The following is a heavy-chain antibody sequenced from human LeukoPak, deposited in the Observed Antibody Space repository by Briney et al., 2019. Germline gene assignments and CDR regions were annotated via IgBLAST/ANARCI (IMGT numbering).Heavy chain of an antibody. D-gene: IGHD2-2*01. CDR1: GGSISSSSYY. V-gene: IGHV4-39*07. J-gene: IGHJ5*02. Sequence: SETLSLTCTVSGGSISSSSYYWGWIRQPPGKGLEWIGNIYYSGNTYYNPSLKSRVTISVDTSKNQFSLKLSSVTAADTAVYYCARDYPAAHYTGFDPWGQGTLVTVSS. CDR3: ARDYPAAHYTGFDP. CDR2: IYYSGNT.